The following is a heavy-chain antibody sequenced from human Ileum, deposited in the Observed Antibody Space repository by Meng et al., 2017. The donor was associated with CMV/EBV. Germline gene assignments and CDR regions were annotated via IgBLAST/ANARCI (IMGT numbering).Heavy chain of an antibody. CDR2: INPNSGGT. V-gene: IGHV1-2*02. Sequence: ASVKVSCKASGYTFIGYYMHWVRQAPGQGLEWMGWINPNSGGTNYAQKFQGRVTMTRDTSISTAYMELSRLRSDDTAVYYCANLQTPIAVAGNGMDVWGQGTTVTVSS. J-gene: IGHJ6*02. D-gene: IGHD6-19*01. CDR3: ANLQTPIAVAGNGMDV. CDR1: GYTFIGYY.